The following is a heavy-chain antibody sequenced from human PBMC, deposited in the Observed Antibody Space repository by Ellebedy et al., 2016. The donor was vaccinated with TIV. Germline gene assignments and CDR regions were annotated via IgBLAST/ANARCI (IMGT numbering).Heavy chain of an antibody. CDR1: GFTFSSHS. V-gene: IGHV3-23*01. D-gene: IGHD3-3*01. Sequence: PGGPLRLSCAASGFTFSSHSISWVRQATGKGLEWVLGITASGEITWYGESVKGRFTISRDNPKNTLYLQMNNLRAEDTAVYYSVRWGGFGDYWGQGTLVTVSS. J-gene: IGHJ4*02. CDR2: ITASGEIT. CDR3: VRWGGFGDY.